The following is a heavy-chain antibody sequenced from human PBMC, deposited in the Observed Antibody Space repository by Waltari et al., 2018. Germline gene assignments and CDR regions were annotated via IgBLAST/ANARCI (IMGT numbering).Heavy chain of an antibody. D-gene: IGHD3-3*01. J-gene: IGHJ6*02. CDR2: INAGNGNT. CDR1: GYTFTSYA. Sequence: QVQLVQSGAEVKKPGASVKVSCKASGYTFTSYAMHWVRQAPGQRLEWMGWINAGNGNTKYSQKFQGRVTITRDTSASTAYMELSSLRSEDTAVYYCARGITIFGRGAMDVWGQGTTVTVSS. CDR3: ARGITIFGRGAMDV. V-gene: IGHV1-3*01.